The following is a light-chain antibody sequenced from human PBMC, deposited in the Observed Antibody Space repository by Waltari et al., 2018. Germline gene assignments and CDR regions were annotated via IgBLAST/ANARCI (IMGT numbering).Light chain of an antibody. J-gene: IGKJ2*01. CDR1: QSVSTY. Sequence: AIRMTQSPSSLSASTGDRVTITCRASQSVSTYLAWYQQRPGKAPKLLIYAASTLQRGVPLRFSGSGSGTDFTLSISSLQPDDFATYYCQQYDTYPIYTFGQGTKLEIK. CDR3: QQYDTYPIYT. V-gene: IGKV1-8*01. CDR2: AAS.